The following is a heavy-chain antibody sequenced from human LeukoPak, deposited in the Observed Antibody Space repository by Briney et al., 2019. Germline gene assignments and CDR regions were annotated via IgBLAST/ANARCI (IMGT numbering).Heavy chain of an antibody. Sequence: SETLSLTCTVSGGSISSGSHYWSWIRQPAGKGLDWIGHIYPSGRTNYSPSLTGRVTITIDTSKNQFSLKLSSVTAADSAVYFCAREGQQLVPPLDSWGQGTLVTVSS. CDR3: AREGQQLVPPLDS. CDR1: GGSISSGSHY. CDR2: IYPSGRT. D-gene: IGHD6-6*01. J-gene: IGHJ4*02. V-gene: IGHV4-61*09.